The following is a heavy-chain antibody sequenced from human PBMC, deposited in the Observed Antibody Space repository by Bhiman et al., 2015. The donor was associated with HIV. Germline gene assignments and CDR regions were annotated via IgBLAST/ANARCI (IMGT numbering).Heavy chain of an antibody. Sequence: EVQLVESGGGLVKPGGSLRLSCAASGFTFSSYTMNWVRQAPGKGLEWVSSISSSSSYIYYADSVKGRFTISRDNAKNSLYLQMNSPRAEDTAVYYCAREGRSSLFVDVWGQGTTVTVSS. CDR1: GFTFSSYT. V-gene: IGHV3-21*03. J-gene: IGHJ6*02. D-gene: IGHD3-16*02. CDR2: ISSSSSYI. CDR3: AREGRSSLFVDV.